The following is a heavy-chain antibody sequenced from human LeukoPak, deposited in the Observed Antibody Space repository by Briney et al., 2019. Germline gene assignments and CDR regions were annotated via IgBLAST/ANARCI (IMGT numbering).Heavy chain of an antibody. D-gene: IGHD1-26*01. J-gene: IGHJ6*02. V-gene: IGHV3-38-3*01. CDR1: GFTVSSNE. CDR3: AKALQVWWELQGEYYYYGMDV. CDR2: ISGGST. Sequence: GGSLRLSCAASGFTVSSNEMSWVRQAPGKGLEWVSSISGGSTYYADSVKGRFTISRDNSKNTLYLQMNSLRAEDTAVYYCAKALQVWWELQGEYYYYGMDVWGQGTTVTVSS.